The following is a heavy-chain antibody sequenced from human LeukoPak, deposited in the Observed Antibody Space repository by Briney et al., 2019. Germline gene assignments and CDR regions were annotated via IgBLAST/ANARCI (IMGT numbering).Heavy chain of an antibody. J-gene: IGHJ4*02. Sequence: PGGSLRLSCVASGFTFRNYYMHWVRQVPGKGLVWVSRISGVGSSIFYADSVKGRFTISRDNAKNSLYVQMNSLRADDSAVYYCARSSNGVYIQWGQGTLVTVSS. CDR2: ISGVGSSI. CDR3: ARSSNGVYIQ. D-gene: IGHD2-8*01. CDR1: GFTFRNYY. V-gene: IGHV3-74*01.